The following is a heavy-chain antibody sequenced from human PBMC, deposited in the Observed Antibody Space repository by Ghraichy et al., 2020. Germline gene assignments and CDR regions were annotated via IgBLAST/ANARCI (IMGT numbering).Heavy chain of an antibody. D-gene: IGHD2-15*01. CDR3: ARPIYCSGYSCYFFDN. Sequence: GGSLRLSCAASGFTFSSYWMHWVRQAPGEGLVWVSRINSDGSSTNYADSVKGRFTISRDNAKNTLYLQMNSLRVEDTAVYYCARPIYCSGYSCYFFDNWGQGTLVTVSS. J-gene: IGHJ4*02. CDR1: GFTFSSYW. V-gene: IGHV3-74*01. CDR2: INSDGSST.